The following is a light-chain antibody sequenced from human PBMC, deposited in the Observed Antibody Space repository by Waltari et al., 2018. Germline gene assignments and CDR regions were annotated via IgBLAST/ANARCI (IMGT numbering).Light chain of an antibody. Sequence: DIQMTQSPSSVSASVGDRVRIPCRASQNIETWLAWYQQKPGKPPKLLIYAASRLQSGVPSRFSGSGSGAEFTLTISNLQPEDFATYYCQQASSIPPWTFGQGTKVEVK. CDR3: QQASSIPPWT. J-gene: IGKJ1*01. CDR1: QNIETW. V-gene: IGKV1-12*01. CDR2: AAS.